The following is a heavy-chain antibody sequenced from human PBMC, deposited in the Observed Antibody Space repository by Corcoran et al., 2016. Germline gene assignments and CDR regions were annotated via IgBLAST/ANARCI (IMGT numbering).Heavy chain of an antibody. D-gene: IGHD1-26*01. CDR2: INSEGSST. V-gene: IGHV3-74*01. Sequence: EVQLVESGGGLVQPGGSLRLSCAASGFTFSSYWMHWVRQAPGKGLVWVSRINSEGSSTSYADSVKGRFTISRDNAKNTLYLQMNSLRAEDTAVDYCARDELRVGAHGGSWFDPWGQGTLVTVSS. J-gene: IGHJ5*02. CDR1: GFTFSSYW. CDR3: ARDELRVGAHGGSWFDP.